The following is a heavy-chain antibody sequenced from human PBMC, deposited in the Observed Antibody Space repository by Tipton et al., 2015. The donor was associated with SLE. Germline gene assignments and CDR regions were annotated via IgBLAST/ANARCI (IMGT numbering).Heavy chain of an antibody. CDR1: GGSISSYY. V-gene: IGHV4-59*01. D-gene: IGHD1-1*01. Sequence: LSCTVSGGSISSYYWSWIRQPPGKGLEWIGYIYYSGSTNYNPSLKSRVTISVDMSKNQFSLKLTSVTAADTAVYYCASGNPVMPLWGQGTLVTVSS. CDR2: IYYSGST. CDR3: ASGNPVMPL. J-gene: IGHJ4*02.